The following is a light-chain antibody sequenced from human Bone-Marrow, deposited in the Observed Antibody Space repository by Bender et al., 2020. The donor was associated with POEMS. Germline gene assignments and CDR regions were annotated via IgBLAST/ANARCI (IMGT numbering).Light chain of an antibody. CDR2: EVN. CDR3: QSYDNSLGGWV. V-gene: IGLV2-14*02. J-gene: IGLJ3*02. CDR1: STDFGSYNR. Sequence: QSALTQPASVSGSPGQSITISCTETSTDFGSYNRVSWYQQHPGKGPKLIIYEVNNRPSGVPDRFSGSKSANTAYLIVSGLQTEDEADYYCQSYDNSLGGWVFGGGTKLTVL.